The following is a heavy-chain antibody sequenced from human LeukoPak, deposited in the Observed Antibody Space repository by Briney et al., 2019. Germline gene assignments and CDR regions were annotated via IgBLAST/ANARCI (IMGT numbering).Heavy chain of an antibody. CDR1: GGSISSYY. CDR3: ARWRGTLVGAPPNWFDP. CDR2: IYYSGST. D-gene: IGHD1-26*01. Sequence: SETLSLTCTVSGGSISSYYWSWIRQPPGKGLEWTGYIYYSGSTNYNPSLKSRVTISVDTSKNQFSLKLSSVTAADTAVYYCARWRGTLVGAPPNWFDPWGQGTLVTVSS. J-gene: IGHJ5*02. V-gene: IGHV4-59*01.